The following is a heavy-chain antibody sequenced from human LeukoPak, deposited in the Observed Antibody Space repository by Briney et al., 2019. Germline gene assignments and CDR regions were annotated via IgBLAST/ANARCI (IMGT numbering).Heavy chain of an antibody. CDR2: IYHSGST. CDR3: ARSIKLDY. Sequence: PSQTLSLTCAVSGGSISSGGYSWSWIRQPPGKGLEWIGYIYHSGSTYYNPSLKSRVTISVDRSKNQFSLKLSSVTAADTAVYYCARSIKLDYWGQGTLVTVSS. CDR1: GGSISSGGYS. V-gene: IGHV4-30-2*01. J-gene: IGHJ4*02. D-gene: IGHD6-6*01.